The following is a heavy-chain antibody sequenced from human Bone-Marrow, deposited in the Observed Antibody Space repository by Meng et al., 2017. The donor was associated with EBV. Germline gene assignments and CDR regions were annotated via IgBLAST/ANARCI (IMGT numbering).Heavy chain of an antibody. CDR1: GFSISNNY. D-gene: IGHD6-19*01. CDR2: IFRDGNT. V-gene: IGHV3-53*01. CDR3: ASLAVAAPFDP. J-gene: IGHJ5*02. Sequence: VQLGESGGGLIQPGGSLRLSCAASGFSISNNYMSWVRQAPGKGPEWVSAIFRDGNTYYADSVRGRFTISRDNSKNTLYLQMDSVRAEDTAVYYCASLAVAAPFDPWGQGTLVTVSS.